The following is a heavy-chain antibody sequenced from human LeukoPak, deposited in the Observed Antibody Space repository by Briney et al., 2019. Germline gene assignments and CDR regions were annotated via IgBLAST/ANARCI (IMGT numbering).Heavy chain of an antibody. CDR2: IYSGGST. J-gene: IGHJ4*02. V-gene: IGHV3-53*01. CDR3: ARDGGATGGGFDY. D-gene: IGHD1-26*01. Sequence: PGGSLRLSCAASGFTVSSNYMSWVRQAPGKGLEWVSVIYSGGSTYYADSVKGRFTISRDNSKNTLYLQMNSRRGEDTAVYYCARDGGATGGGFDYWGQGTLVTVSS. CDR1: GFTVSSNY.